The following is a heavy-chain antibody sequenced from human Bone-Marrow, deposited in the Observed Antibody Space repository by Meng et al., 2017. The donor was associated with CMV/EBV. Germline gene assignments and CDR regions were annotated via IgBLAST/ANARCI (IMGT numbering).Heavy chain of an antibody. J-gene: IGHJ4*02. CDR2: IYYSGST. CDR1: GGSISSYY. D-gene: IGHD3-22*01. Sequence: SVTLSLTCTVSGGSISSYYWSWIRQPPGKGLEWIGYIYYSGSTNYNPSLKSRITISVDTSKNQFSLKLTSVTAADTAVYYWALSGYNEYFDYWGQGTLVTVSS. CDR3: ALSGYNEYFDY. V-gene: IGHV4-59*01.